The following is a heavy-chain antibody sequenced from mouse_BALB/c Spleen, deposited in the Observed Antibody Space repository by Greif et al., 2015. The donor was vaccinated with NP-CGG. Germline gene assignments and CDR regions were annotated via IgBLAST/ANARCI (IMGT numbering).Heavy chain of an antibody. CDR1: GFTFSSYT. D-gene: IGHD1-1*01. CDR3: TRDDYGSSWYFDV. V-gene: IGHV5-6-4*01. Sequence: EVQVVESGGGLVKHGGSLKLSCAASGFTFSSYTMSWVRQTPEKRLEWVATISSGGSYTYYPDSVKGRFTISRDNAKNTLYLQMSSLKSEDTAMYYCTRDDYGSSWYFDVWGAGTTVTVSS. J-gene: IGHJ1*01. CDR2: ISSGGSYT.